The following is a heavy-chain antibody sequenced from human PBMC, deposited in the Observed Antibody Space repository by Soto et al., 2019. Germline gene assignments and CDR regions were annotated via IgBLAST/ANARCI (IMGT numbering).Heavy chain of an antibody. V-gene: IGHV3-33*01. CDR2: IWYDGSNK. CDR3: ARGEIYYEDATEYGP. D-gene: IGHD3-22*01. Sequence: GGSLRLSCAASGFTFSSYGMHWVRQAPGKGLEWVAVIWYDGSNKYYADSVKGRFTISRDNSKNTLYLQMNSLRAEDTAVYYCARGEIYYEDATEYGPWGQGTLVTVSS. CDR1: GFTFSSYG. J-gene: IGHJ5*02.